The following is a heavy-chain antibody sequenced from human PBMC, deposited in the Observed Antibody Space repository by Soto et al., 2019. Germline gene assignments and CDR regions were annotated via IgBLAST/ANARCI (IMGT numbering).Heavy chain of an antibody. CDR3: AGNGGGRIAIPRYSCTVV. CDR1: GCIFSSRW. D-gene: IGHD3-16*02. V-gene: IGHV5-10-1*01. J-gene: IGHJ6*03. Sequence: GESLKISCRGSGCIFSSRWISWVRQMPGKGLEWMGGIDPRDTYTRYSPSFQGHVTISVDKSINTVYLRWSSLNASDSSKYYCAGNGGGRIAIPRYSCTVVWGKGTTVTLSS. CDR2: IDPRDTYT.